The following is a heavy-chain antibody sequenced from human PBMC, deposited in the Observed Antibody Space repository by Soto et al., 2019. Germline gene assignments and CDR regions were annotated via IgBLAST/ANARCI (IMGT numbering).Heavy chain of an antibody. Sequence: QVQLVQSGAEVKKPGASVKVSCKASGYTFTNYGISWVRQAPGQGLEWMGWISAYNGNTKYAQKLQGRVTMTTDTSTSTDYMELRNLRSDDTAAYYCARGVGSGSYYNQYNWFDPWGQETLVTVSS. D-gene: IGHD3-10*01. CDR1: GYTFTNYG. CDR3: ARGVGSGSYYNQYNWFDP. CDR2: ISAYNGNT. J-gene: IGHJ5*02. V-gene: IGHV1-18*01.